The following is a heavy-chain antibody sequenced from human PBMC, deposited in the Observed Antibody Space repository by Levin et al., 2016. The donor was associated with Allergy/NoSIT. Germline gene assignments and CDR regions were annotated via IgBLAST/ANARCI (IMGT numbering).Heavy chain of an antibody. V-gene: IGHV3-11*01. D-gene: IGHD3-3*01. CDR2: ISSSGSTI. J-gene: IGHJ6*02. Sequence: RQAPGKGLEWVSYISSSGSTIYYADSVKGRFTISRDNAKNSLYLQMNSLRAEDTAVYYCAREVRAYYDFWSGSGGMDVWGQGTTVTVSS. CDR3: AREVRAYYDFWSGSGGMDV.